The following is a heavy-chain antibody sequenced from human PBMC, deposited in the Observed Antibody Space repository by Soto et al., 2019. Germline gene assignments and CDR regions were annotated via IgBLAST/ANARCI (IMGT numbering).Heavy chain of an antibody. CDR1: GGTFSSYA. D-gene: IGHD3-16*02. V-gene: IGHV1-69*06. CDR3: ARVSDDYVWGIYPRANYYYGMDV. Sequence: QVQLVQSGAEVKKPGSSVKVSCKASGGTFSSYAISWVRQAPGQGLEWMGGIIPIFGTANYAQKFQGRVTITAEKSTRTGYMELRNLRSKDRAVYYCARVSDDYVWGIYPRANYYYGMDVWGKGTTVTVSS. CDR2: IIPIFGTA. J-gene: IGHJ6*04.